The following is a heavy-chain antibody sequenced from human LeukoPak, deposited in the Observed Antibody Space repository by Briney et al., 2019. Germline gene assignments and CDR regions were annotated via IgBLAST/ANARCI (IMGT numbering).Heavy chain of an antibody. D-gene: IGHD6-13*01. CDR2: IHPGDSDT. Sequence: GEALKISCKGSGYSFTSYWIGWVRQMAGKGLEWMGIIHPGDSDTRYSPSFQGQVTISADKSISTAYLQWSSLKASDTAMYYCARRGQLVPYYYYYGMDVWGQGTTVTVSS. CDR3: ARRGQLVPYYYYYGMDV. CDR1: GYSFTSYW. V-gene: IGHV5-51*01. J-gene: IGHJ6*02.